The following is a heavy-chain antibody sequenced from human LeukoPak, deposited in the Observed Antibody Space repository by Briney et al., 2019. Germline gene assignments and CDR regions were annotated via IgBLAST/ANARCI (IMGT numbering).Heavy chain of an antibody. Sequence: SETLSLTCTVSGGSVSSTSYYWSWIRQPPGKGLEWIGYIYYSGSTNYNPSLKSRVTISVDTSKNQFSLKLSSVTAADTAVYYCARFVAVTEALDYWGQGTLVTVSS. CDR1: GGSVSSTSYY. D-gene: IGHD2-21*02. CDR2: IYYSGST. J-gene: IGHJ4*02. V-gene: IGHV4-61*01. CDR3: ARFVAVTEALDY.